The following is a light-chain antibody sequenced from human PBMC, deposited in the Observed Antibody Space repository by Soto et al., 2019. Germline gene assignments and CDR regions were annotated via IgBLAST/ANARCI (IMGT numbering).Light chain of an antibody. V-gene: IGKV2-28*01. Sequence: DIVMTQSPLSLPVTPGEPASISCRSSQSVLHSNGYNHLDWYLQKPGQSPQLLISLGPKRASGVXDXXSGRGSGTDFTLKISRVEAEDVRVYYCLQPLHTPFTFGPGTKVDIK. J-gene: IGKJ3*01. CDR1: QSVLHSNGYNH. CDR2: LGP. CDR3: LQPLHTPFT.